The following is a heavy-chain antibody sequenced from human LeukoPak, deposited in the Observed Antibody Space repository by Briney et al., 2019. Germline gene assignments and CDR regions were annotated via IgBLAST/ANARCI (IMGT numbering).Heavy chain of an antibody. CDR3: AKSSRRYYDSSGYSIDY. J-gene: IGHJ4*02. V-gene: IGHV3-23*01. D-gene: IGHD3-22*01. CDR2: ISGSGGST. Sequence: PGGSLRLSCAASGFTFSSYAMSWVRQAPGKGLEWVSAISGSGGSTCYADSVKGRFTISRDNSKNTLYLQMNSLRAEDTAVYYCAKSSRRYYDSSGYSIDYWGQGTLVTVSS. CDR1: GFTFSSYA.